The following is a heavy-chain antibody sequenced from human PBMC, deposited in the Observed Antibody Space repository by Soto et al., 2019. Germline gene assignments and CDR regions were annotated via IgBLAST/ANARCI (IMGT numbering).Heavy chain of an antibody. V-gene: IGHV1-2*04. CDR1: GYTLTGYY. D-gene: IGHD2-2*03. CDR3: ARGPGYCSSTSCSWRNWFDP. Sequence: GASVKVSCKASGYTLTGYYMHWVRQAPGQGLEWMGWINPNSGGTNYAQKFQGWVTMTRDTSISTAYMELSRLRSDDTAVYYCARGPGYCSSTSCSWRNWFDPWGQGTLVTVSS. J-gene: IGHJ5*02. CDR2: INPNSGGT.